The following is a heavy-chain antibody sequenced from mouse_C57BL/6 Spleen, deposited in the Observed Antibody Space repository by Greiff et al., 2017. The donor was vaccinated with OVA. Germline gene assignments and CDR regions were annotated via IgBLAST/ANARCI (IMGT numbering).Heavy chain of an antibody. CDR2: IYPGDGDT. CDR1: GYAFSSSW. V-gene: IGHV1-82*01. J-gene: IGHJ4*01. D-gene: IGHD1-1*01. CDR3: ATYYGSSPYAMDY. Sequence: VQLVESGPELVKPGASVKISCKASGYAFSSSWMNWVKQRPGKGLEWIGRIYPGDGDTNYNGKFKGKATLTADKSSSTAYMQLSSLTSEDSAVYFCATYYGSSPYAMDYWGQGTSVTVSS.